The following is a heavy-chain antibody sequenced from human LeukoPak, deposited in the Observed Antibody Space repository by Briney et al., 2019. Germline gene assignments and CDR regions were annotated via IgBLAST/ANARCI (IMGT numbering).Heavy chain of an antibody. J-gene: IGHJ4*02. V-gene: IGHV3-7*01. CDR1: GLTFSDSW. Sequence: GGSLRLSCAVSGLTFSDSWINWVRQAPGKGLGWEANIKQDGSEKFYVDSVKGRFTISRDNAKNSLYLQMSSLRAEDTAVYYCARASYYDSSGYYYEPLFDSWGQGTLVTVSS. CDR2: IKQDGSEK. CDR3: ARASYYDSSGYYYEPLFDS. D-gene: IGHD3-22*01.